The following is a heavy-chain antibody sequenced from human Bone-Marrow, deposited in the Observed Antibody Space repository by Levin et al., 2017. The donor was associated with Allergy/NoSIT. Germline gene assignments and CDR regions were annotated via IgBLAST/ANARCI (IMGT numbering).Heavy chain of an antibody. V-gene: IGHV3-48*04. CDR1: GFIFGSYS. Sequence: RAGGSLRLSCSASGFIFGSYSMNWVRQAPGKGLEWVSYISATSGTIDYRDSVKGRFIISRDNAQNSLHLQMSSLRIDDTAVYFCARVGLSQRYYHAMDVWGLGTTVAVSS. J-gene: IGHJ6*02. CDR2: ISATSGTI. CDR3: ARVGLSQRYYHAMDV.